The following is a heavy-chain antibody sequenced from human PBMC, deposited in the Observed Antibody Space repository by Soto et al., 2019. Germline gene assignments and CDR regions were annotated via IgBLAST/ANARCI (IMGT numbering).Heavy chain of an antibody. CDR1: GFTFSSYW. V-gene: IGHV3-7*01. CDR2: IKQDGSEK. CDR3: ALGGSWFNS. J-gene: IGHJ5*01. D-gene: IGHD3-16*01. Sequence: EVQLVESGGGLVQPGGSLRVSCAATGFTFSSYWMSWVRQAPGKGLEWVANIKQDGSEKYYVDSVKGRFTISRDNAKNSLYLQVNSLRAEDTAVYYCALGGSWFNSWGQGTLVTVSS.